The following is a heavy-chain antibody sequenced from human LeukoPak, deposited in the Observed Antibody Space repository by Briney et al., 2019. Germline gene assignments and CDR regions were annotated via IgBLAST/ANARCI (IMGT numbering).Heavy chain of an antibody. Sequence: GGSLRLSCAASGFTFSSYWMHWVRQAPGKGLVWVSRINSDGSSTSYADSVRGRFTISRDNAKNTLYLQMNSLRAEDTAVYYCARGGTMVRAATVLYWGQGTLVTVSS. CDR1: GFTFSSYW. D-gene: IGHD3-10*01. V-gene: IGHV3-74*01. CDR2: INSDGSST. J-gene: IGHJ4*02. CDR3: ARGGTMVRAATVLY.